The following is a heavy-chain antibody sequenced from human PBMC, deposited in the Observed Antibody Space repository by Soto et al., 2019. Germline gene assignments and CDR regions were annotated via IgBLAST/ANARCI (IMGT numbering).Heavy chain of an antibody. D-gene: IGHD1-26*01. Sequence: GGSLRLCCAASGCTVSSNYMSWVRQAPGKGLEWISIIYSAGNTYYADSVKGRFTISRDNSKNTLYLQMNSLGAEDTAVYYCARDFVVGGPTINYYYGMDVWGQGTTVTVSS. CDR3: ARDFVVGGPTINYYYGMDV. CDR2: IYSAGNT. J-gene: IGHJ6*02. CDR1: GCTVSSNY. V-gene: IGHV3-66*01.